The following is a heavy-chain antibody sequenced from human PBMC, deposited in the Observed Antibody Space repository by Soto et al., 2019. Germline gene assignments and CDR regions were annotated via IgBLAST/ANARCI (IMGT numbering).Heavy chain of an antibody. J-gene: IGHJ4*02. CDR1: GYTFTGYY. Sequence: QVQLVQSGAEVKKPGASVKDSCKASGYTFTGYYMHWVRQAPGKGLEWMGWINPNSGGTNYAQKFNGWCTRTRDTYISTASMELSRLRSDDTAVYYCARLSSGLRLDFDYWGQGTPVTVSS. D-gene: IGHD6-19*01. CDR2: INPNSGGT. V-gene: IGHV1-2*04. CDR3: ARLSSGLRLDFDY.